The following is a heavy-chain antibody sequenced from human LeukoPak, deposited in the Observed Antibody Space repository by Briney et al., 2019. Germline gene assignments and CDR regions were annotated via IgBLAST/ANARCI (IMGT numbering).Heavy chain of an antibody. CDR3: ARGGALTSFDS. Sequence: ASVKISWNASGFSCSSYGFSWVRQTPGQGLEWMGWSSAYNGKTNYAQKFQGRVTMTTDTSQITVYMDLRSLRSDDTAVYSCARGGALTSFDSWGQGTLITVSS. J-gene: IGHJ4*02. D-gene: IGHD1-26*01. CDR1: GFSCSSYG. CDR2: SSAYNGKT. V-gene: IGHV1-18*01.